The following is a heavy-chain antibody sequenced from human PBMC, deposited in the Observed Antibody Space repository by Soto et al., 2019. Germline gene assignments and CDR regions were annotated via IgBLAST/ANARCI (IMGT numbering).Heavy chain of an antibody. D-gene: IGHD4-4*01. CDR1: GFTFSSYW. CDR3: ARKRVTTVGTFAFDI. J-gene: IGHJ3*02. V-gene: IGHV3-74*01. CDR2: IHTDGSIT. Sequence: EVQLEESGGGLVQPGGSLRLSCAASGFTFSSYWMHWVRQAPGKGLVWVSRIHTDGSITTYADSVKGRFTISRDNAKNTLYLQMNSLRAEDTAVYYCARKRVTTVGTFAFDIWGQGAMVTVSS.